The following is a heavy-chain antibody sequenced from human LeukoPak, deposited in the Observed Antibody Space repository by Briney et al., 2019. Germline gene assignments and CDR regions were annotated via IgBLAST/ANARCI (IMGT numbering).Heavy chain of an antibody. D-gene: IGHD5-18*01. CDR2: ISGSGGST. CDR3: AKGAAEDTAMATDIDY. CDR1: GGSISSGGYY. Sequence: LSLTCTVSGGSISSGGYYWSWIRQHPGKGLEWVSAISGSGGSTYYADSVKGRFTISRDNSKNTLYLQMNSLRAEDTAVYYCAKGAAEDTAMATDIDYWGQGTLVTVSS. V-gene: IGHV3-23*01. J-gene: IGHJ4*02.